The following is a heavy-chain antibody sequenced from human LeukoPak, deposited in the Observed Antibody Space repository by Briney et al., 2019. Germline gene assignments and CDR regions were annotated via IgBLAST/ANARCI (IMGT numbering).Heavy chain of an antibody. CDR2: IYYSGST. Sequence: SETLSLTCTVSGGSISSSSYYWGWIRQPPGKGLEWIGSIYYSGSTYYNPSLKSRVTISVDTSKNQFSLKLSSVTAPDTAVYYCARDLWNVDEHVWGNYGRTDAFDIWGQGTMVTVSS. J-gene: IGHJ3*02. CDR3: ARDLWNVDEHVWGNYGRTDAFDI. D-gene: IGHD3-16*01. V-gene: IGHV4-39*07. CDR1: GGSISSSSYY.